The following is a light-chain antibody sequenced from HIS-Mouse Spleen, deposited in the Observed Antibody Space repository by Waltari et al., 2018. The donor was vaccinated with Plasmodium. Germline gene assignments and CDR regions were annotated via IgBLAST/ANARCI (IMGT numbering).Light chain of an antibody. V-gene: IGKV3-15*01. CDR2: GAS. CDR1: QSVSSN. Sequence: DIVMTQSPATLSVSPGERATLPGRASQSVSSNLPWYQHIPGQAPRLLIYGASTRATGIPARFSGSGSGTEFTLTISSLQSEDFAVYYCQQYNNWPRLTFGGGTKVEIK. CDR3: QQYNNWPRLT. J-gene: IGKJ4*01.